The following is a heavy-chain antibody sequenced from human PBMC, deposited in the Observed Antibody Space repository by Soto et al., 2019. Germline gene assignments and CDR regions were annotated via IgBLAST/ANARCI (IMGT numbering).Heavy chain of an antibody. CDR3: ARSPLVATICLGNFDY. CDR2: IYYSGST. Sequence: QVQLQESGPGLVKPSETLSLTCTVSGCYISTYYWSCIRQPPGKGLEWIGYIYYSGSTNYNPSLRSRVTIAVNTSNIQFSLKLSSVTAAATAVYYCARSPLVATICLGNFDYWGQGTLVTVSS. J-gene: IGHJ4*02. V-gene: IGHV4-59*08. CDR1: GCYISTYY. D-gene: IGHD5-12*01.